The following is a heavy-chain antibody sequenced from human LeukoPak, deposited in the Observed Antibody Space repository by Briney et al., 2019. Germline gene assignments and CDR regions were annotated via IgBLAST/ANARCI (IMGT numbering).Heavy chain of an antibody. J-gene: IGHJ4*02. Sequence: PGGSLRLSCAASGFTFSSYAMHWVRQAPGKGLEWVAVISYDGSNKYYADSVKGRFTISRDNSKNTLYLQMNSLRAEDTAVYYCARDWLDNWNDGCLGYWGQGTLVTVYS. V-gene: IGHV3-30-3*01. D-gene: IGHD1-20*01. CDR2: ISYDGSNK. CDR3: ARDWLDNWNDGCLGY. CDR1: GFTFSSYA.